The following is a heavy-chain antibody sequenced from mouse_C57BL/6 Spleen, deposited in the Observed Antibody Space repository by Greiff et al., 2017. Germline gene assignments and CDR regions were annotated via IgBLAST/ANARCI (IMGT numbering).Heavy chain of an antibody. Sequence: EVMLVESGGGLVQPKGSLKLSCAASGFSFNTYAMNWVRQAPGKGLEWVARIRSKSNNYATYYADSVKDRFTISRDDSESMLYLRMNNLKTEDTAMYYCVRRGDYYGSRYFDVWGTGTTVTVSS. CDR1: GFSFNTYA. V-gene: IGHV10-1*01. CDR2: IRSKSNNYAT. CDR3: VRRGDYYGSRYFDV. D-gene: IGHD1-1*01. J-gene: IGHJ1*03.